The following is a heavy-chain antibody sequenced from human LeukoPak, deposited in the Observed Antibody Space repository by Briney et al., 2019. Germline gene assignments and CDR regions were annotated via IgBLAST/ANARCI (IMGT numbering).Heavy chain of an antibody. CDR3: ARVPDYYGSGSRFDP. D-gene: IGHD3-10*01. J-gene: IGHJ5*02. CDR1: GFTFSSYW. V-gene: IGHV3-7*01. Sequence: GGSLRLSXAASGFTFSSYWMSWVRQAPGKGLEWVANIKQDGSEKYYVDSVKGRFTISRDNAKNSLYLQMNSLRAEDTAVYYCARVPDYYGSGSRFDPWGQGTLVTVSS. CDR2: IKQDGSEK.